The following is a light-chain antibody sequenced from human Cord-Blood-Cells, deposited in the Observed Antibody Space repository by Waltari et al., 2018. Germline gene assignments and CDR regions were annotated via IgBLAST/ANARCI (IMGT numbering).Light chain of an antibody. CDR2: QDS. CDR1: KSGEKY. V-gene: IGLV3-1*01. J-gene: IGLJ2*01. Sequence: SYVLTQPPSVSVSPGQTASITCPGDKSGEKYACWYQQKPGQSPVLVIYQDSKRPSGIPERFSGSNSGNTATLTISGTQAMDEADYYCQAWDSITVVFGGGTKLTVL. CDR3: QAWDSITVV.